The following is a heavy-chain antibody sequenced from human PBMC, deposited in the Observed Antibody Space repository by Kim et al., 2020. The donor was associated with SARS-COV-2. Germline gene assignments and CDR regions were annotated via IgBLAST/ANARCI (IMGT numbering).Heavy chain of an antibody. V-gene: IGHV1-8*01. CDR3: ARGVDSSSWYPYYYYYGMDV. CDR2: MNPNSGNT. D-gene: IGHD6-13*01. CDR1: GYTFTSYD. Sequence: ASVKVSCKASGYTFTSYDINWVRQATGQGLEWMGWMNPNSGNTGYAQKFQGRITMTRNNSISTAYMELSSLRSEDTSMYYCARGVDSSSWYPYYYYYGMDVSVQENTVTF. J-gene: IGHJ6*02.